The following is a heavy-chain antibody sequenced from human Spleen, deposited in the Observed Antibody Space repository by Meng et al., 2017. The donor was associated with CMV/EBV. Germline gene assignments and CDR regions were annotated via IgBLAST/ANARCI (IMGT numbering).Heavy chain of an antibody. D-gene: IGHD2-21*01. V-gene: IGHV1-18*01. CDR2: ISAYSGDT. CDR1: GYTFTSYG. CDR3: VREYCGGDCSFANFYFDN. Sequence: ASVKVSCKASGYTFTSYGISWVRQAPGQGLEWMGWISAYSGDTNYAPKVQGRVTMTTDTSTNTAYMELRSLRSDDTAIYYCVREYCGGDCSFANFYFDNWGQGTLVTVSS. J-gene: IGHJ4*02.